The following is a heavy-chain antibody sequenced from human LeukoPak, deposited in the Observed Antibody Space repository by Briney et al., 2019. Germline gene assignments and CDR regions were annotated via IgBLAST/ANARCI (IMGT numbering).Heavy chain of an antibody. CDR1: GFTFSSYV. V-gene: IGHV3-23*01. CDR2: ISGNGGST. Sequence: PGGSLRLSCATSGFTFSSYVMTWVRQAPGKGLEWVSTISGNGGSTYYADSVKGRFTISRDNSKNTNTLFLQMDSLRAEDTAVYXCAXEPDGMDVWGQGTTVXVXS. D-gene: IGHD1-14*01. J-gene: IGHJ6*02. CDR3: AXEPDGMDV.